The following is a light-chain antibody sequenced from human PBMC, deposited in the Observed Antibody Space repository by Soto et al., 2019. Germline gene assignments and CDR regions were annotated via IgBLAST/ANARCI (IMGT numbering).Light chain of an antibody. Sequence: QSVLTQPPSVSAAPGQKVTISCSGSNSNIGNNEVSWYQQVPGAAPRLLVYDNNKRPSGIPVRFSDSKFDTSATLVITGLQTGDEADYYCGTWDNRLRAAVFGGGTKLTVL. CDR1: NSNIGNNE. CDR3: GTWDNRLRAAV. J-gene: IGLJ2*01. CDR2: DNN. V-gene: IGLV1-51*01.